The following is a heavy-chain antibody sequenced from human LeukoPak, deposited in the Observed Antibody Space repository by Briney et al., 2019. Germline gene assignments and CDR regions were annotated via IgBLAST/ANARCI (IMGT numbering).Heavy chain of an antibody. CDR1: GFTFDDYA. V-gene: IGHV3-9*01. CDR2: ISWNSGSI. Sequence: GGSLRLSCAASGFTFDDYAMHWVRQAPGKGLEWVSGISWNSGSIGYADSVKGRFTISRDNAKNSLYLQMNSLRAEDTALYYCAGGADSSGYLSGYWGQGTLVTVSS. J-gene: IGHJ4*02. CDR3: AGGADSSGYLSGY. D-gene: IGHD3-22*01.